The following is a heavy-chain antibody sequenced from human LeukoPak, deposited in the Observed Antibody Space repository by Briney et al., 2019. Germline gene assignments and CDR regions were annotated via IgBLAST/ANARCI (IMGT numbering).Heavy chain of an antibody. V-gene: IGHV3-23*01. CDR2: ISGGGGTT. J-gene: IGHJ3*02. CDR1: AFTFNNYA. Sequence: QPGGSLRLSCAASAFTFNNYAMNWVRQAPGKGLEWVSGISGGGGTTYYADSVKGRYTISRDNSKNTVFLQMTSLRAEDTAVYYCAKPLGYSVLDAFHIWGQGTMVTVSS. D-gene: IGHD2-15*01. CDR3: AKPLGYSVLDAFHI.